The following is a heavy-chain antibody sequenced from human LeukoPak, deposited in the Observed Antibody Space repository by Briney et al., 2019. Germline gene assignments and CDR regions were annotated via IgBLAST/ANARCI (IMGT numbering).Heavy chain of an antibody. CDR3: ARAPPHIEYQLLSGGAFDI. CDR1: GGSISSYY. Sequence: SETLSLTCAVSGGSISSYYWSWIRQPPGKGLEWIGYIYYSGSTNYNPSLKSRVTISVDTSKNQFSLKLSSVTAADTAVYYCARAPPHIEYQLLSGGAFDIWGQGTMVTVSS. CDR2: IYYSGST. D-gene: IGHD2-2*01. J-gene: IGHJ3*02. V-gene: IGHV4-59*01.